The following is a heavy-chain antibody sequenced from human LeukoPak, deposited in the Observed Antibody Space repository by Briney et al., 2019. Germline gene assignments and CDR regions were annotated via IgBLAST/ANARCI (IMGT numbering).Heavy chain of an antibody. V-gene: IGHV3-48*04. J-gene: IGHJ6*04. CDR2: ISSSGSTI. Sequence: GGTLRLSCAASGFTFSNYGLSWVRQAPGKGLEWVSYISSSGSTIYYADSVKGRFTISRDNAKNSLYLQMNSLRAEDTAVYYCAELGITMIGGVWGKGTTVTVSS. CDR1: GFTFSNYG. D-gene: IGHD3-10*02. CDR3: AELGITMIGGV.